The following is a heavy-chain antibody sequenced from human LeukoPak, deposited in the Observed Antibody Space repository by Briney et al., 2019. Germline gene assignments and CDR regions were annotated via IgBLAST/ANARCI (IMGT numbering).Heavy chain of an antibody. V-gene: IGHV3-23*01. CDR2: VSNSGGST. CDR3: AKGYCFNDKCSNYDY. J-gene: IGHJ4*02. D-gene: IGHD2-8*01. Sequence: GGSLRLSCAASGFTFNNYVMSWIRQAPGKGLEWVSVVSNSGGSTYYADSVRGRFTISRDNSKNTMYLQMNSLRAEDTAVYYCAKGYCFNDKCSNYDYWGRGTLVTVSS. CDR1: GFTFNNYV.